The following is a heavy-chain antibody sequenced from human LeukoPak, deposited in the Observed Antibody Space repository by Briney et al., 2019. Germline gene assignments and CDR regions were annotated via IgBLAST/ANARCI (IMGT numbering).Heavy chain of an antibody. CDR2: ISFDGSNK. D-gene: IGHD6-25*01. V-gene: IGHV3-30*04. CDR3: ARSGSETQNWFDP. Sequence: GRSLRLSCAASGFTFSSYTMHWVRQAPGKGLEWVAVISFDGSNKYFADSVKGRFTISRDNSKNTLYLQMNSLRAEDTAVYYCARSGSETQNWFDPWGQGTLVTVSS. J-gene: IGHJ5*02. CDR1: GFTFSSYT.